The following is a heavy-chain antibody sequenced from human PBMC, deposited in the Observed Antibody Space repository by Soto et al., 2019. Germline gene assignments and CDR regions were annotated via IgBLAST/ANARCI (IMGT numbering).Heavy chain of an antibody. V-gene: IGHV4-59*01. D-gene: IGHD2-21*02. CDR1: GGSISGYY. J-gene: IGHJ6*02. CDR3: ARDLWGYCGTDCYPLDV. CDR2: MYNTGST. Sequence: SETLSLTCTVSGGSISGYYWSWIRQPPGKGLEWIGYMYNTGSTVYNPSLKSRDTISVDTSKNQFSLKLNSVTAADTAVYYCARDLWGYCGTDCYPLDVWGQGTTVTVSS.